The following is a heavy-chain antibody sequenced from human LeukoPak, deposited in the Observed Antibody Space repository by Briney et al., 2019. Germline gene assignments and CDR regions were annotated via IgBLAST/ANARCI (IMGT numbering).Heavy chain of an antibody. Sequence: PSETLSLTCTVSGDSISSGGYYWSWIRQPAGKGLEWIGRIYTSGITNYNPSLKSRVTISVDSSKNQFSLRLSSVAATDTAVYYCARAIWFGESYFDSWGQGNLVTVSS. J-gene: IGHJ4*02. CDR2: IYTSGIT. D-gene: IGHD3-10*01. CDR3: ARAIWFGESYFDS. V-gene: IGHV4-61*02. CDR1: GDSISSGGYY.